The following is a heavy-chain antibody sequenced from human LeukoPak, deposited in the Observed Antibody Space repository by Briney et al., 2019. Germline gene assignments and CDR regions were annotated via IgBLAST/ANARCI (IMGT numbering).Heavy chain of an antibody. CDR2: ISYDGSNK. J-gene: IGHJ4*02. Sequence: GGSLRPSCAASGFTFSSYAMHWVRQAPGKGLEWVAVISYDGSNKYYADSVKGRFTISRDNSKNTLYLQMNSLRAEDTAVYYCARDPRQQLVLDYWGQGTLVTVSS. CDR1: GFTFSSYA. V-gene: IGHV3-30*04. D-gene: IGHD6-13*01. CDR3: ARDPRQQLVLDY.